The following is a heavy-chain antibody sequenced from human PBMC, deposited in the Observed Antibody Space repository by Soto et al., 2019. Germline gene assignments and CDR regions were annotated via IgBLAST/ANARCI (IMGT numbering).Heavy chain of an antibody. CDR3: ATHRMVGDSSAQIDY. Sequence: QVQLVQSGAEVRKPGSSVKVSCKASGGTFSSYAISWVRQAPGQGLAWMGGIIPMFGTANYAQKFQGRVTIAADKSTSTAYMELSSLRSEDTAVYDCATHRMVGDSSAQIDYWGQGTLVTVCS. CDR2: IIPMFGTA. J-gene: IGHJ4*02. V-gene: IGHV1-69*06. D-gene: IGHD1-26*01. CDR1: GGTFSSYA.